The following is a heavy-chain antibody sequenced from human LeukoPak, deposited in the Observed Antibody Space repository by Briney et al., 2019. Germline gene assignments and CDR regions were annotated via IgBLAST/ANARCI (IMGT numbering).Heavy chain of an antibody. Sequence: GGSLRLSCAASGFTFSSYAMSWVRQAPGKGLEWVSAISGSGGSTYYADSMKGRFTISRDNSKNTLYLQMNSLRAEDTAVYYCAKSAVASYYYDSSGYYYFDYWGQGTLVTVSS. CDR1: GFTFSSYA. J-gene: IGHJ4*02. CDR2: ISGSGGST. D-gene: IGHD3-22*01. V-gene: IGHV3-23*01. CDR3: AKSAVASYYYDSSGYYYFDY.